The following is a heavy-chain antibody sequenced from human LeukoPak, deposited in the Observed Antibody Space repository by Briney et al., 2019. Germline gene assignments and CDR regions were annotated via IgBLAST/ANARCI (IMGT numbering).Heavy chain of an antibody. CDR3: ARETDY. Sequence: SETLSLTCAVYGGSFSGYYWSWIRQPPGKGLEWIGEINHSGSTNYHPSLKSRVTISVDTSKNQFSLKLSSVTAADTAVYYCARETDYWGQGTLVTVSS. CDR1: GGSFSGYY. V-gene: IGHV4-34*01. CDR2: INHSGST. J-gene: IGHJ4*02.